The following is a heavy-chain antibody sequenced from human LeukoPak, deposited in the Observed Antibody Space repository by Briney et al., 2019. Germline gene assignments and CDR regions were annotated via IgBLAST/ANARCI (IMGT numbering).Heavy chain of an antibody. V-gene: IGHV1-2*02. CDR2: INPNSGGT. CDR3: ARRVAARDGDY. Sequence: ASVEVSCKASGYTFTGYYMHWVRQAPGQGLEWMGWINPNSGGTNYAQKFQGRVTMTRDTSVSTAYMELSRLRSDDTAVYYCARRVAARDGDYWGQGTLVTVSS. J-gene: IGHJ4*02. D-gene: IGHD6-6*01. CDR1: GYTFTGYY.